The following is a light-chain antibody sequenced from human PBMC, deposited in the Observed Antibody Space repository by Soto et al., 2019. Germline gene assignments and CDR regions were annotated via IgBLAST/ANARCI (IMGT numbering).Light chain of an antibody. CDR3: QQYDKWPLT. V-gene: IGKV3D-15*01. Sequence: EIVMTQSPATLSVSPGERATLSCRASQSVDINLAWYQQKPGQAPRLLIFGASTRATGIPARFSGSGSGTDFTLTISSLQSEDFGVYFCQQYDKWPLTFGGGKKVEIK. CDR2: GAS. J-gene: IGKJ4*01. CDR1: QSVDIN.